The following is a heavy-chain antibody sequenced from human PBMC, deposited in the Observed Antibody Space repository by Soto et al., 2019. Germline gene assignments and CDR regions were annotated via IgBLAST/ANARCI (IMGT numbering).Heavy chain of an antibody. CDR3: ARGPRIVGATTPVGY. CDR2: INHSGST. V-gene: IGHV4-34*01. Sequence: QVQLQQWGAGLLKPSETLSLTCAVYGGSFSGYYWSWIRQPPGKGLEWIGEINHSGSTNYNPSLKSRVTIAVDTSKNQCSLKLSSVTAADTAVYYCARGPRIVGATTPVGYWGQGTLVTVSS. CDR1: GGSFSGYY. J-gene: IGHJ4*02. D-gene: IGHD1-26*01.